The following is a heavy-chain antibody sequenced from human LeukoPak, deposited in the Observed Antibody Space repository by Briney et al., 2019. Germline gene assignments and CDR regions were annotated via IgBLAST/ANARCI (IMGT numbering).Heavy chain of an antibody. D-gene: IGHD3-9*01. Sequence: GGSLRLSCVASGFDFNSYTMSWARQAPGKGLEWVAKMKEDGSDIHYVDSVKGRFTTCRDNAKNSLCLQMSSLRAEDTAVYYCARGGARYLDSWGQGILVTVSS. CDR2: MKEDGSDI. CDR1: GFDFNSYT. V-gene: IGHV3-7*02. CDR3: ARGGARYLDS. J-gene: IGHJ4*02.